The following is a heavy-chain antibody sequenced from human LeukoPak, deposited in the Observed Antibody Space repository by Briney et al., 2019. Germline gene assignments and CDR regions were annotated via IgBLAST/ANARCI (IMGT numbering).Heavy chain of an antibody. CDR2: INRCGST. Sequence: PSETLSLTCAVYGGSFSGYYWSWIRQPPGKGLEWIGEINRCGSTNYNPSLKSRVTISLDTSKNQFSLKLSSVTAADTAVYYCARGPDIVVVVAAYFDYWGQGTLVTVSS. J-gene: IGHJ4*02. CDR1: GGSFSGYY. D-gene: IGHD2-15*01. CDR3: ARGPDIVVVVAAYFDY. V-gene: IGHV4-34*01.